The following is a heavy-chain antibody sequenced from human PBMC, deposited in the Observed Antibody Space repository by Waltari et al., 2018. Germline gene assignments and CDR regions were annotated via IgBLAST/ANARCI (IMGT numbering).Heavy chain of an antibody. J-gene: IGHJ4*02. D-gene: IGHD3-3*01. Sequence: QVQLQESGPGLVKPSETLSLTCTVSGGSISSYYWSWIRQPPGKGLEWIGYIYYSESTNYNPSLKSRVTISVDTSKNQFSLKLSSVTAADTAVYYCARAGRFLGKDFDYWGQGTLVIVSS. CDR2: IYYSEST. CDR3: ARAGRFLGKDFDY. V-gene: IGHV4-59*01. CDR1: GGSISSYY.